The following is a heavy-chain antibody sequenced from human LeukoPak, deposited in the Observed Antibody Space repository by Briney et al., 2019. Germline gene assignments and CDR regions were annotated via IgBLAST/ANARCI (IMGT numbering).Heavy chain of an antibody. D-gene: IGHD4-17*01. CDR2: ITGDGGGT. V-gene: IGHV3-23*01. J-gene: IGHJ3*01. CDR3: GRDPNGDYVGAFDF. Sequence: PGGSLRLSCAASEFTFSNYAMTWVRLVPGKGLEWVSSITGDGGGTSFADSVRSRFTVSRDNSKNTLYLQMYSLRAEDTAIYYCGRDPNGDYVGAFDFWGQGTLVTVSS. CDR1: EFTFSNYA.